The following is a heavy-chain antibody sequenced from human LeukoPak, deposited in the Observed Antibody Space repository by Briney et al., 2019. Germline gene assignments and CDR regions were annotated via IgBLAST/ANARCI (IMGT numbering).Heavy chain of an antibody. CDR3: ARNHGDYGYYGMDV. Sequence: SETLSLTCAVYGGSFSGYYWSWIRQPPGKGLEWIGEINHSGSTNYNPSLKSRVTISVDTSKNQFSLKLSSVTAADTAVYYCARNHGDYGYYGMDVWGQGTTVTVSS. D-gene: IGHD1-14*01. CDR2: INHSGST. V-gene: IGHV4-34*01. J-gene: IGHJ6*02. CDR1: GGSFSGYY.